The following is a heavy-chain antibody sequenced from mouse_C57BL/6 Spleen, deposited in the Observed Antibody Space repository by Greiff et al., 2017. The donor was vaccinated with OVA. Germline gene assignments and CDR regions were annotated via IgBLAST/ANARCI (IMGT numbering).Heavy chain of an antibody. CDR3: ATPGLLEYWYFDV. J-gene: IGHJ1*03. V-gene: IGHV1-72*01. CDR2: IDPNSGGT. Sequence: QVQLKQPGAELVKPGASVKLSCKASGYTFTSYWMHWVKQRPGRGLEWIGRIDPNSGGTKYNEKFKSKATLTVDKPSSTAYMQLSSLTSEDSAVYYCATPGLLEYWYFDVWGTGTTVTVSS. D-gene: IGHD2-1*01. CDR1: GYTFTSYW.